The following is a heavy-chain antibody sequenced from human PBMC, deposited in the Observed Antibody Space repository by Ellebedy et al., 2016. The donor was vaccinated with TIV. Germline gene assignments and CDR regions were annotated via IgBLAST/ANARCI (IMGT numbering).Heavy chain of an antibody. V-gene: IGHV5-51*01. J-gene: IGHJ1*01. D-gene: IGHD2-21*01. Sequence: GESLKISXQGSGFIFPNSWIAWVRQMPGKGLEWMGRIYNADYDTKYSPSFQGQVTFPADKSINTVYLQWTSLNASDTAIYYCARHAPDYYRVANCYTPEYYQLWGQGTPVTVSS. CDR3: ARHAPDYYRVANCYTPEYYQL. CDR1: GFIFPNSW. CDR2: IYNADYDT.